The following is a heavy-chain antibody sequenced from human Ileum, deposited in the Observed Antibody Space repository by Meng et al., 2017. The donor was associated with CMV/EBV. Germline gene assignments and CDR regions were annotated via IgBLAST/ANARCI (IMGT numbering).Heavy chain of an antibody. CDR3: ARNGFYSLDF. J-gene: IGHJ4*02. V-gene: IGHV4-34*01. Sequence: SETLSLTCAVYGGSFSGYYWSWIRQPPGKGLEWIGEINHSGSTNYNPSLKSRVTISVDTSKNQFSLKLSSVTAADTAVYYCARNGFYSLDFWGQGTLVTVSS. D-gene: IGHD3-22*01. CDR1: GGSFSGYY. CDR2: INHSGST.